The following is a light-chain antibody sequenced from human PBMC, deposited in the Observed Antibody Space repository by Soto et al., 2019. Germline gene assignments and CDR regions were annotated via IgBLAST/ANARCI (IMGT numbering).Light chain of an antibody. CDR2: EAS. J-gene: IGKJ2*01. Sequence: DIQMTQSPSSLSASVGDRLSITCRASQSISTYLNWFQQKPGKAPKLLIYEASSLQSGVPSRFSGSGSGTDFTLTISSLQTEDSATHYCQQSYSIPYTFGQGTKLEIK. CDR3: QQSYSIPYT. CDR1: QSISTY. V-gene: IGKV1-39*01.